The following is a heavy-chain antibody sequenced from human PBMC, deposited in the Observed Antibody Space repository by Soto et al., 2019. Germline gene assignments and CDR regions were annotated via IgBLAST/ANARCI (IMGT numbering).Heavy chain of an antibody. D-gene: IGHD3-3*01. CDR1: GGSISSGGYY. CDR3: ARGTYYDFWSTDKAFHY. Sequence: QVQLQESGPGLVKPSQTLSLTCTVSGGSISSGGYYWSWIRQHPGKGLEWIGYIYYSGSTYYNPSLKSRVTISVDTSKNQFSLKLSSVTAADTAVYYCARGTYYDFWSTDKAFHYWGQGTLVTVSS. CDR2: IYYSGST. V-gene: IGHV4-31*03. J-gene: IGHJ4*02.